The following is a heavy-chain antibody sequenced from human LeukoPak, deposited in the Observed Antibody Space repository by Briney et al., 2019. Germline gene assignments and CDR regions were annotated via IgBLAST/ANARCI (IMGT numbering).Heavy chain of an antibody. D-gene: IGHD3-10*02. Sequence: SETLSLPCSVSGGFIRRYYWRWVRQPPGRGLVGVGYNYYSGCTKYNPSLKGRGTVSVDTSNNQFSLKLSSVTAADTAVYYCARNLCLSHWFDPWGQGTLVTVSS. V-gene: IGHV4-59*01. J-gene: IGHJ5*02. CDR1: GGFIRRYY. CDR3: ARNLCLSHWFDP. CDR2: NYYSGCT.